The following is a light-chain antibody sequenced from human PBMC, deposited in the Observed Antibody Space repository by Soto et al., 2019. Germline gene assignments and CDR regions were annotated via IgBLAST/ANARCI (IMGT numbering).Light chain of an antibody. J-gene: IGLJ3*02. CDR3: ETWDSNTRV. Sequence: QHVLTQSSSASASLGSSVKLTCTLSSGHSSYIIAWHQQQPGKAPRYLMKLEGSGSYNKGSGVPDRFSGSSSGADRYLTISNLQFEDEADYYCETWDSNTRVFGGGTQLTVL. CDR1: SGHSSYI. CDR2: LEGSGSY. V-gene: IGLV4-60*02.